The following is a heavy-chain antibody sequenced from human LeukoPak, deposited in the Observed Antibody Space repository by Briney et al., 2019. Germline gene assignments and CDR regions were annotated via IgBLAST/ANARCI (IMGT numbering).Heavy chain of an antibody. D-gene: IGHD6-13*01. CDR3: ARDPSQQLATLYFDY. V-gene: IGHV1-46*01. J-gene: IGHJ4*02. Sequence: GASVKVSCKASRYTFTSYYMHWVRQAPGQGLEWMGIINPSGGSTSYAQKFQGRVTMTRDTSTSTVYMELSSLRSEDTAVYYCARDPSQQLATLYFDYWGQGTLVTVSS. CDR1: RYTFTSYY. CDR2: INPSGGST.